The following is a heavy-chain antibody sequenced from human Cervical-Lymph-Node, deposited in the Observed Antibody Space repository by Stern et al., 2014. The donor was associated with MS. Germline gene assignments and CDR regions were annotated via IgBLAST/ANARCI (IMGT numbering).Heavy chain of an antibody. V-gene: IGHV1-69*04. CDR2: ITPFLGIT. D-gene: IGHD7-27*01. CDR3: ARDQLGAYWYYDV. CDR1: EDTFSNYG. Sequence: QVQLMQSGAEVKKPGSSVKVSCKGSEDTFSNYGIGWVRQAPGQGLEWMGRITPFLGITNYAQNFQARVTITADTSTHTAYMELTSLRSSDTAVYYCARDQLGAYWYYDVWGRGTLVTVSS. J-gene: IGHJ2*01.